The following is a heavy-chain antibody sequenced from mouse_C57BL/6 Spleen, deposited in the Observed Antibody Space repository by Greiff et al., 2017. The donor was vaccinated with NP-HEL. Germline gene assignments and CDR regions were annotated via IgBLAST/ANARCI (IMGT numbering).Heavy chain of an antibody. Sequence: QVQLQQPGTELVKPGASVKLSCKASGYTFTSYWMHWVKQRPGQGLEWIGNINPSNGGTNYNEKFKSKATLTVDKSSSTAYMQLSSLTSEDSAVFYCARSRWGGGAMDYWGQGTSVTVSS. J-gene: IGHJ4*01. CDR1: GYTFTSYW. V-gene: IGHV1-53*01. CDR2: INPSNGGT. CDR3: ARSRWGGGAMDY. D-gene: IGHD2-3*01.